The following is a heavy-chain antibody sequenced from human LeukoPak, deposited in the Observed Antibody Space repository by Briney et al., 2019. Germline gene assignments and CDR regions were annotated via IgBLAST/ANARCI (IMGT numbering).Heavy chain of an antibody. V-gene: IGHV3-7*01. CDR1: GFTFSSYS. J-gene: IGHJ1*01. CDR3: ATGLAAAGTDRGVYVQH. D-gene: IGHD6-13*01. CDR2: IKQDGSEK. Sequence: GGSLRLSYAASGFTFSSYSMNWVRQAPGKGLEWVANIKQDGSEKYYVDSVKVRFTISRDNAENSPYLQMNSLRIEDTAVYHCATGLAAAGTDRGVYVQHWGQGTLVTVSS.